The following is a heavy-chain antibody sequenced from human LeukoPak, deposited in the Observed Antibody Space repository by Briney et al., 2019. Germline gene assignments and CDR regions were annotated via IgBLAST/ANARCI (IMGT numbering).Heavy chain of an antibody. V-gene: IGHV4-4*07. CDR2: IYTNGNI. CDR1: GASVSSYS. CDR3: ARGSGWYSP. Sequence: SETLSLTCTVSGASVSSYSWSWIRQPAGKGLEWIGLIYTNGNINYNPSLQSRVTVSVDTSKSQFSLKLSSVTAADTAVYYCARGSGWYSPWGQGTLVTVSS. J-gene: IGHJ5*02. D-gene: IGHD6-19*01.